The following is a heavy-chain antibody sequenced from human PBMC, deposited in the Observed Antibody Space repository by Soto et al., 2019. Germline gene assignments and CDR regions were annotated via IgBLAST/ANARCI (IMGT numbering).Heavy chain of an antibody. CDR1: GGSISSGGYY. CDR3: ARGRIAARPINYYGMDV. J-gene: IGHJ6*02. V-gene: IGHV4-31*03. CDR2: IYYSGST. Sequence: SETLSLTCTVSGGSISSGGYYWSWIRQHPGKGLEWIGYIYYSGSTYYNPSLKSRVTISVDTSKNQFSLKLSSVTAADTAVYYCARGRIAARPINYYGMDVWGQGTTVTVSS. D-gene: IGHD6-6*01.